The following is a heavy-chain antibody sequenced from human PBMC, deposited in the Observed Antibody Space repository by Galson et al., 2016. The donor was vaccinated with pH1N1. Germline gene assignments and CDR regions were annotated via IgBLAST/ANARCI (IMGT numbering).Heavy chain of an antibody. CDR1: GYTFTTYG. D-gene: IGHD4-17*01. J-gene: IGHJ4*02. CDR2: INCGNGDT. CDR3: VKGGDFDQ. V-gene: IGHV1-3*01. Sequence: SVKVSCKASGYTFTTYGIHWVRQAPGQRLQWMGWINCGNGDTRYAEGFQGRVTISRDTSTTTVYMDLTNLRPEDTAVSYCVKGGDFDQWGQGTLVTVSS.